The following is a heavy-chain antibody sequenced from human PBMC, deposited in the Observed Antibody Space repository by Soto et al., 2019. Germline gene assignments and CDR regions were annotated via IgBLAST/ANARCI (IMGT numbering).Heavy chain of an antibody. J-gene: IGHJ6*02. D-gene: IGHD3-9*01. CDR3: ARDIYDSPFPMYYYYGMDV. CDR2: ISSSSSTI. CDR1: GFTFSSYS. V-gene: IGHV3-48*02. Sequence: GSLRLSCAASGFTFSSYSMNWVRQAPGKGLEWVSYISSSSSTIYYADSVKGRFTISRDNAKNSLYLQMNSLRDEDTAVYYCARDIYDSPFPMYYYYGMDVWGQGTTVTVSS.